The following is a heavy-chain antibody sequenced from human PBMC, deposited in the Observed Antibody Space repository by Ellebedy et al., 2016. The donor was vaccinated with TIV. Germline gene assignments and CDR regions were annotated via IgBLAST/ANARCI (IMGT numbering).Heavy chain of an antibody. CDR2: ISSSSSYI. CDR3: ARVSGSLRYYFDY. Sequence: PGGSLRLSCAASGFTFSSYSMNWVRQGPGKGLEWVSSISSSSSYIYYADSVKGRFTISRDNAKNSRYLQMNSLRAEDTAVYYCARVSGSLRYYFDYWGQGTLVTVSS. J-gene: IGHJ4*02. V-gene: IGHV3-21*01. D-gene: IGHD1-26*01. CDR1: GFTFSSYS.